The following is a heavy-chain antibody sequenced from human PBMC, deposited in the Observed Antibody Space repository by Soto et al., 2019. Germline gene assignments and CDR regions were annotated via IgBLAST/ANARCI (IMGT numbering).Heavy chain of an antibody. D-gene: IGHD3-10*01. Sequence: QVQLVQSGAEVKKPGSSVKVSCKASGGTFSSYTISWVRQAPGQGLEWMGRIIPILGIANYAQKFQGRVTITADNSTSTAYMELSSLRSEDTAVYYCAREATMVRGVTSYNWFDPWGQGTLVTVSS. CDR1: GGTFSSYT. CDR3: AREATMVRGVTSYNWFDP. V-gene: IGHV1-69*08. J-gene: IGHJ5*02. CDR2: IIPILGIA.